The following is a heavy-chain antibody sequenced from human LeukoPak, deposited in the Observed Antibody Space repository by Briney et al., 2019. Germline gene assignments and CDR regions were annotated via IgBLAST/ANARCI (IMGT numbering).Heavy chain of an antibody. J-gene: IGHJ4*02. CDR1: GFTFSSYW. CDR3: ARARGYSYGLGVDY. D-gene: IGHD5-18*01. V-gene: IGHV3-74*01. CDR2: INSDGSST. Sequence: GGSLRLSCAASGFTFSSYWMHWVRQAPGKGLVWVSRINSDGSSTSYADSVKGRFTISRDNAKNTLYLQMNSLRAEDTAVYYCARARGYSYGLGVDYWGQGTLVTVSS.